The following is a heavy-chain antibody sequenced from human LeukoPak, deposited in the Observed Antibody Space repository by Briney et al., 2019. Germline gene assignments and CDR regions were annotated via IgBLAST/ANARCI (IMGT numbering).Heavy chain of an antibody. CDR3: AKQGLLEWFPGSDY. J-gene: IGHJ4*02. Sequence: GGSLRLSCAASGFTFSSYGMHWVRQAPGKGLEWVAVISYDGSNKYYADSVKGRFTISRDNSKNTLYLQMNSLRAEDTAVYYCAKQGLLEWFPGSDYWGQGTLVTVSS. V-gene: IGHV3-30*18. CDR1: GFTFSSYG. D-gene: IGHD3-3*01. CDR2: ISYDGSNK.